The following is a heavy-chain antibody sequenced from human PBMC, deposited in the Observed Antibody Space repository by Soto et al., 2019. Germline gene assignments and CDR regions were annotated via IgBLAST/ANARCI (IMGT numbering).Heavy chain of an antibody. V-gene: IGHV1-69*01. CDR3: ARAYYYGSGSYYRGYYYYGMDV. D-gene: IGHD3-10*01. J-gene: IGHJ6*02. CDR1: GGTFSSYA. CDR2: IIPIFGTA. Sequence: QVQLVQSGAEVKKPGSSVKVSCKASGGTFSSYAISWVRQAPGQGLEWMGGIIPIFGTANYAQKFQGRVTITADESTSTAYMELSSLRSEDTSVYYCARAYYYGSGSYYRGYYYYGMDVWGQVTTVTVSS.